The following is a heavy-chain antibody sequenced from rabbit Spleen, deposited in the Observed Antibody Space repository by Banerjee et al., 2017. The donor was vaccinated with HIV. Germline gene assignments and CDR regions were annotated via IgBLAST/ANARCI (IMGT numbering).Heavy chain of an antibody. J-gene: IGHJ6*01. V-gene: IGHV1S7*01. CDR2: IDPVFGIT. CDR3: ARGTDYGGIRLDL. CDR1: GFTLSSYY. D-gene: IGHD2-1*01. Sequence: HLKESGGGLVQPGGSLKLSCTASGFTLSSYYMNWVRQAPGKGLEWIGYIDPVFGITYYANWVNGRFSISRENAQNTVFLQMTSLTAADTATYFCARGTDYGGIRLDLWGPGTPSPS.